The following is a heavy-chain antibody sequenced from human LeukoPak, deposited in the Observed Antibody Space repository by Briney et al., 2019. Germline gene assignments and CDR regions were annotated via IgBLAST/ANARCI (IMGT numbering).Heavy chain of an antibody. V-gene: IGHV5-51*01. D-gene: IGHD6-13*01. CDR3: ARHEAGSPDY. CDR1: GYTFTNYW. CDR2: IYPGDSDT. Sequence: GESLKISCKGSGYTFTNYWIGWVRHMPGKGLEWMGIIYPGDSDTRYSPSFQGQVTISADKFTSTAYLQWSSLKASDTAMYYCARHEAGSPDYWGQGTLVTVSS. J-gene: IGHJ4*02.